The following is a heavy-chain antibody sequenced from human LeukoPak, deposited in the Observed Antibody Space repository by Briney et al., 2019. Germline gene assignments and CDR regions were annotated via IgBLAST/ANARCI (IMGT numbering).Heavy chain of an antibody. CDR2: IDTDGSST. V-gene: IGHV3-74*01. CDR1: GFTFSSYW. CDR3: ARAGRTGYFDY. Sequence: SGGSLRLSCAASGFTFSSYWMHWVRQTPEKGLVWVSRIDTDGSSTIYADSVKGRFTISRDNAKNTLFLQMNSLRAEDTAVYYCARAGRTGYFDYWGQGTLVTVSS. J-gene: IGHJ4*02. D-gene: IGHD3-10*01.